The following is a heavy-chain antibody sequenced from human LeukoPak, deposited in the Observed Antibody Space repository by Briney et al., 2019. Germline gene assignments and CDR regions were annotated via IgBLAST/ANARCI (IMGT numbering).Heavy chain of an antibody. CDR3: TSEGSGSYFYNADY. D-gene: IGHD3-10*01. Sequence: AISGSGGSTYYADSVKGRFTISRDNSKNTLYLQMNSLRAEDTAVYYCTSEGSGSYFYNADYWGQGTLVTVSS. V-gene: IGHV3-23*01. J-gene: IGHJ4*02. CDR2: ISGSGGST.